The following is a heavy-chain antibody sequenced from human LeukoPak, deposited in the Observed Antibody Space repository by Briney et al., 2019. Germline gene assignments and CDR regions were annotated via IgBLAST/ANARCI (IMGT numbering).Heavy chain of an antibody. CDR1: GGSTSSSSYY. D-gene: IGHD3-22*01. CDR2: IYYTGRT. J-gene: IGHJ4*02. V-gene: IGHV4-39*01. Sequence: SETLSLTCTVSGGSTSSSSYYWGWIRQPPGKGMEWIGNIYYTGRTYYNPSLKSRVTISVDTSKNQFSLKLSSVSAADTAVYYCARLYYYDSSGPPLWGQGTLVTVSS. CDR3: ARLYYYDSSGPPL.